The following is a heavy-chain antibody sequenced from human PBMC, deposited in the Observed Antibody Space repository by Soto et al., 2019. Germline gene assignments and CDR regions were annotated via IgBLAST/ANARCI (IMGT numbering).Heavy chain of an antibody. CDR3: AKTYYFDN. CDR1: GFSFSSYA. V-gene: IGHV3-23*01. CDR2: INDHGGRS. J-gene: IGHJ4*02. Sequence: EVHLLEAGGGLVLTAASLRLSSAASGFSFSSYAMSWCRQSPGKGLEWVSSINDHGGRSSYADSGKGRFTMSRDNSTRMVFLQMGSLRADDTAIYSCAKTYYFDNWGQGTLIIVSS.